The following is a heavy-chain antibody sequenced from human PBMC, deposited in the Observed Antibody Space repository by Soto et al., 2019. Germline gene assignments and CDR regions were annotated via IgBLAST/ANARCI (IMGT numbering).Heavy chain of an antibody. Sequence: LSLTCTVSGGSISPYYWSWIRQPPGKGLEWIGYIYYSGSTKYNPSLKGRVIISVDRTKNHFSLRLNSVTAADSAVYYCVRVGGYYGDYPNFDYWGQGTLVTVSS. J-gene: IGHJ4*02. CDR2: IYYSGST. CDR3: VRVGGYYGDYPNFDY. CDR1: GGSISPYY. D-gene: IGHD4-17*01. V-gene: IGHV4-59*01.